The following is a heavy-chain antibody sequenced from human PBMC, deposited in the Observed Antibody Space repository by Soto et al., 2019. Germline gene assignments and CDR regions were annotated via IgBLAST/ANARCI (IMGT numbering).Heavy chain of an antibody. V-gene: IGHV3-43D*04. D-gene: IGHD3-3*01. J-gene: IGHJ4*02. CDR3: AKDISRGPTKNYDFWSGPDY. CDR2: ISWDGSNR. CDR1: GITFDEYA. Sequence: XGSLRLSCAASGITFDEYAMHWVRQPPGKGLDWVSLISWDGSNRYYADSVQGRFTISRDNSKYSLYLEMNSLRPEDTALYYCAKDISRGPTKNYDFWSGPDYWGQDTLVTVSS.